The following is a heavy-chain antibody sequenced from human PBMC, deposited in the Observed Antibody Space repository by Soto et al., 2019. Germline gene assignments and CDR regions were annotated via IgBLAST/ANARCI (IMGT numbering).Heavy chain of an antibody. J-gene: IGHJ4*02. V-gene: IGHV3-23*01. CDR2: ISGSGDSI. Sequence: EVQVLESGGDLVQPGGSLRLSCAASGFTFSNYAMTWVRQAPGKGLEWVSTISGSGDSIYYADSVKGRFTISRDNSKNTLYLRMNGLRADDWAVYYCSTGRQMGYWGQGTLVIVSS. D-gene: IGHD7-27*01. CDR1: GFTFSNYA. CDR3: STGRQMGY.